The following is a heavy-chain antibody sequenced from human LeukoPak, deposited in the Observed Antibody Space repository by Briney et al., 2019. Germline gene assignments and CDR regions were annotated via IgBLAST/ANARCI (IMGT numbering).Heavy chain of an antibody. V-gene: IGHV3-7*03. CDR1: GFIFSSDW. J-gene: IGHJ4*02. Sequence: GGSLRLSCAASGFIFSSDWMNWVRQAPGKGLEWVANIKQDGSEKYYVASVKGRFTISRDNAKNSLYLQMNSLRADDTAVYYCARGLRWPDFGGQGTLVTVSP. CDR3: ARGLRWPDF. CDR2: IKQDGSEK. D-gene: IGHD4-23*01.